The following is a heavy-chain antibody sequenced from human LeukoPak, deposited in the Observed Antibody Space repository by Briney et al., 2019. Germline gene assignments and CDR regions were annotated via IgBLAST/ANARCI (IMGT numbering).Heavy chain of an antibody. D-gene: IGHD3-10*01. CDR1: GFAFNTYA. J-gene: IGHJ4*02. V-gene: IGHV3-33*01. CDR2: IWHDGSHK. CDR3: AGEIFGSESYPHF. Sequence: GGSLRLSCAASGFAFNTYAMHWVRQAPGQGLEWVALIWHDGSHKFYSNSVRGQFTISRENSKNTVFLQMNNLRPEDTAVYYCAGEIFGSESYPHFWGQGTLVTVSS.